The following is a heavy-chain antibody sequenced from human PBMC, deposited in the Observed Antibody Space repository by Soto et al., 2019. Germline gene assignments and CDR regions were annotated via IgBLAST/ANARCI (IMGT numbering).Heavy chain of an antibody. J-gene: IGHJ2*01. D-gene: IGHD6-19*01. Sequence: EVQLLESGGGLVQPGGSLRLSCAASGFTFSSYAMSWVRQAPGKGLEWVSTVIATGGSTYYADSVKGRFTISRDNSKNTLFLPMNSLRAEDTAVYFCAKVGSCWYWYFDLWGRGTLVTVSS. CDR2: VIATGGST. V-gene: IGHV3-23*01. CDR1: GFTFSSYA. CDR3: AKVGSCWYWYFDL.